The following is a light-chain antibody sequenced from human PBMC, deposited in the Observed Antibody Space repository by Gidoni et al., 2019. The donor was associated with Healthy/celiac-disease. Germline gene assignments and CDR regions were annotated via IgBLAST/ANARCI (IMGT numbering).Light chain of an antibody. CDR2: GAS. Sequence: DTVLTLSPGTLSLSPGERATLSCRASQSVSSSYLASYQQKPGQAPRLLIYGASSRATGIPDRFSGSGSGTDFTLTISRLGPEDFAVYYCQQYGSSPLTFGGGTKVEIK. V-gene: IGKV3-20*01. J-gene: IGKJ4*01. CDR3: QQYGSSPLT. CDR1: QSVSSSY.